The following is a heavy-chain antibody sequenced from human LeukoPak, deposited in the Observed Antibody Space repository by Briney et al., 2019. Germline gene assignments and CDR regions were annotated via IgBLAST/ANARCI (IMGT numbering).Heavy chain of an antibody. CDR3: AKLSLSGRSQSADY. D-gene: IGHD3-10*01. V-gene: IGHV3-23*01. CDR2: VSTNGDVT. J-gene: IGHJ4*02. Sequence: PGGSLRLSCEASPFIFSGHWLNWVRQAPGMGLEWVSVVSTNGDVTFYADSVKGRFTISRDNSKNTLFSQMNSLRAEDTAVYYCAKLSLSGRSQSADYWGQGTLVTVSS. CDR1: PFIFSGHW.